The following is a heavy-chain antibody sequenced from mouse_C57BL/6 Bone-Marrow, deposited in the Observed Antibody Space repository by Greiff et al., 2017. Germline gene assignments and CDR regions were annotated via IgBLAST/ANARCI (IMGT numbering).Heavy chain of an antibody. V-gene: IGHV1-64*01. J-gene: IGHJ4*01. Sequence: QVQLQQPGAELVKPGASVKLSCKASGYTFTSYWMHWVKQRPGQGLEWIGMIHPNSGSTNYNEKFKSKATLTVDKSSSTAYMQLSSLTSEDSAVYDCERYGYALAMDYWGQGTSVTVSS. CDR1: GYTFTSYW. CDR3: ERYGYALAMDY. D-gene: IGHD2-2*01. CDR2: IHPNSGST.